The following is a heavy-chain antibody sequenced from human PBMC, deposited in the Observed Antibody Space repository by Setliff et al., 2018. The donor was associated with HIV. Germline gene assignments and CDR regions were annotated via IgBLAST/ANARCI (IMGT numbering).Heavy chain of an antibody. CDR1: NYSISSGYY. CDR2: INHSGST. CDR3: ARGATNCGGDCYLLGYFDL. Sequence: SETLSLTCAVSNYSISSGYYWDWIRQPPGKGLEWIGEINHSGSTNYNPSLKSRVTISVDTSKNQFSLKLSSVTAADTAVYYCARGATNCGGDCYLLGYFDLWGRGTLVTVSS. V-gene: IGHV4-38-2*01. D-gene: IGHD2-21*02. J-gene: IGHJ2*01.